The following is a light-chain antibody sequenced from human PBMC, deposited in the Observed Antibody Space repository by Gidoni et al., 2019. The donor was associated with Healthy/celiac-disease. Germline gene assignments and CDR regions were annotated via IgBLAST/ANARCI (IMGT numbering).Light chain of an antibody. Sequence: YELTQPPSVSVSPGQTARITCSGDALPKQYAYWYQQKPGQATVLVIYKDSERPSGIPERFSGSCSETTVPLTISGVQAEDEADYYCQSADSSGTWVFGGGTKLTVL. V-gene: IGLV3-25*03. CDR1: ALPKQY. CDR2: KDS. J-gene: IGLJ3*02. CDR3: QSADSSGTWV.